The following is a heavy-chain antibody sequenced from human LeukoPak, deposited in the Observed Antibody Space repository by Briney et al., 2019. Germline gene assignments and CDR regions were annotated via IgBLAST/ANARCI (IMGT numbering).Heavy chain of an antibody. Sequence: PGGSLRLSCAASGFTFSTSATSWVRQAPGKGLEWVSTISASGGTTYYADSVKGRFTISRDNSKNTLYVQMNSLRSEDTAVYYCARGLSEGYYDSSGYYSSFDYWGQGTLVTVSS. CDR1: GFTFSTSA. J-gene: IGHJ4*02. V-gene: IGHV3-23*01. D-gene: IGHD3-22*01. CDR2: ISASGGTT. CDR3: ARGLSEGYYDSSGYYSSFDY.